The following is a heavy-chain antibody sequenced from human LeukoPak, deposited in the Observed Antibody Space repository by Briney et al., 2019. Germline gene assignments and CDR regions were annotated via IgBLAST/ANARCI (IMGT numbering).Heavy chain of an antibody. CDR1: GFTFSSYD. Sequence: GGSLRLSCAASGFTFSSYDMSWVHQAPGKGLEWVSASGGDGGSTYADSVKGRFTISRDSSKNTLYLQMNSLRAEDTATYYCAKALNYWYFDLWGRGNLVTVSS. V-gene: IGHV3-23*01. J-gene: IGHJ2*01. CDR3: AKALNYWYFDL. CDR2: SGGDGGST.